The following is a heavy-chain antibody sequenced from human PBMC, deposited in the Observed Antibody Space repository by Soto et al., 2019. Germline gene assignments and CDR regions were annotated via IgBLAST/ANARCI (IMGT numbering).Heavy chain of an antibody. CDR2: INPSGGST. CDR3: ARSHRPYYFDSSGSQSAAFDI. V-gene: IGHV1-46*01. Sequence: ASVKVSCKASGYTFTSYYMHWVRQAPGQGLEWMGIINPSGGSTSYAQKFQGRVTMTRDTSTSTVYMELSSLRSEDTAVYYCARSHRPYYFDSSGSQSAAFDIWGQGTMVTVSS. CDR1: GYTFTSYY. J-gene: IGHJ3*02. D-gene: IGHD3-22*01.